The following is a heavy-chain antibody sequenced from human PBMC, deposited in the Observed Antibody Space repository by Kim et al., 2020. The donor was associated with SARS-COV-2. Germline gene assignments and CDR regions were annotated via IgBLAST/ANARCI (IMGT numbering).Heavy chain of an antibody. CDR3: AKDIVPNHYYDSSGVFDY. D-gene: IGHD3-22*01. CDR2: ISWNSGSI. V-gene: IGHV3-9*01. J-gene: IGHJ4*02. Sequence: GGSLRLSCAASGFTFGDYAMHWVRQAPGKGLEWVSAISWNSGSICYADSVKGRFTISRDNAKNSLYLQMNSLRAEDTAVYYCAKDIVPNHYYDSSGVFDYWGQGTLVTVSS. CDR1: GFTFGDYA.